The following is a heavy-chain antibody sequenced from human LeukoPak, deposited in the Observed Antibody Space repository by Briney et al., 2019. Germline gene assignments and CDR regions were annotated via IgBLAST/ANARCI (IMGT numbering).Heavy chain of an antibody. Sequence: GASVKVSCKASGYTFTSYGISWVRQAPGQGLEWMGWISAYNGNTNYAQKLQGRVTMTTDTSTSTAHMELRKLRSDDTAVYYCARVADYYYGSGSYSYYYYYYMDVWGKGTTVTISS. V-gene: IGHV1-18*01. CDR1: GYTFTSYG. CDR3: ARVADYYYGSGSYSYYYYYYMDV. J-gene: IGHJ6*03. D-gene: IGHD3-10*01. CDR2: ISAYNGNT.